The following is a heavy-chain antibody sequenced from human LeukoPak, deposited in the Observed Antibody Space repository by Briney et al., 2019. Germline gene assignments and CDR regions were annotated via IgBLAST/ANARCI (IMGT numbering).Heavy chain of an antibody. Sequence: PGGSLRLSCAASGFTFSNAWMSWVRQAPGKGLEWVGRIKSKTDGGTKDYAAPVKGRFTISRDYSKNMLYLQMNSLKNEDTAVYYCTTNLGGYCSSTSCYSFGYWGQGTLVTVSS. D-gene: IGHD2-2*02. CDR3: TTNLGGYCSSTSCYSFGY. V-gene: IGHV3-15*01. CDR1: GFTFSNAW. CDR2: IKSKTDGGTK. J-gene: IGHJ4*02.